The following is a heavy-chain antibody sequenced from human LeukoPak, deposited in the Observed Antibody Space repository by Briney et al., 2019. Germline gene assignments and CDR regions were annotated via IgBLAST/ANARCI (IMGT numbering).Heavy chain of an antibody. J-gene: IGHJ4*02. CDR1: GGSISSYY. D-gene: IGHD4-17*01. CDR2: IYYSGST. CDR3: ARVYGDYGVDY. V-gene: IGHV4-59*01. Sequence: SETLSLTCTVYGGSISSYYWSWIRQPPGKGLEWIGYIYYSGSTNYNPSLKSRVTISVDTSKNQFSLKLSSVTAADTAVYYCARVYGDYGVDYWGQGTLVTVSS.